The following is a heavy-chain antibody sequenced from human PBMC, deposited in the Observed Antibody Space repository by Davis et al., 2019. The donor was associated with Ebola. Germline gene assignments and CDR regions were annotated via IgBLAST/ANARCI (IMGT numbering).Heavy chain of an antibody. CDR3: ARGRFATYYYYGMDV. CDR1: GGTFSSYA. D-gene: IGHD5-12*01. Sequence: SVKVSCKASGGTFSSYAISWVRQAPGQGLEWMGGIIPIFGTANYAQKFQGRVTITADESTSTAYMELSSLRSEDTAVYYCARGRFATYYYYGMDVWGQGTTVTVSS. V-gene: IGHV1-69*13. CDR2: IIPIFGTA. J-gene: IGHJ6*02.